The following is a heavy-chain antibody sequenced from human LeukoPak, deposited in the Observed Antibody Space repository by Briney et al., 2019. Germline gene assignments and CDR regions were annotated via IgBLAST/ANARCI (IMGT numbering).Heavy chain of an antibody. Sequence: SETLSLTCTVSGGSISSSSYYWGWIRQPPGKGLEWIGSIYYSGSTYYNPSLKSRVTISVDTSKNQFSLKLSSVTAADTAVYYCARLSTIGVDYWGQGTLVTVSS. D-gene: IGHD5/OR15-5a*01. V-gene: IGHV4-39*07. CDR2: IYYSGST. J-gene: IGHJ4*02. CDR3: ARLSTIGVDY. CDR1: GGSISSSSYY.